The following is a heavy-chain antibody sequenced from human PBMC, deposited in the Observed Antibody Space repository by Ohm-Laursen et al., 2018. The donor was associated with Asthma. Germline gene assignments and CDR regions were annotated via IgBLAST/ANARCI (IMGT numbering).Heavy chain of an antibody. Sequence: ASVKVSCKASGYTFTSYFMHWVRQAPGQGLEWMGLINPNGGSTGYAQKFQGRVTVTRDTSTSTAYMELSSLRSEDTAVYYCASSYSGSYFDYWGQGTLVTVSS. CDR3: ASSYSGSYFDY. J-gene: IGHJ4*02. D-gene: IGHD1-26*01. V-gene: IGHV1-46*01. CDR2: INPNGGST. CDR1: GYTFTSYF.